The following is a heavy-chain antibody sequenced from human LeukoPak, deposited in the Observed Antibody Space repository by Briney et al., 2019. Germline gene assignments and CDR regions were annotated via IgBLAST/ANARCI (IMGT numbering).Heavy chain of an antibody. J-gene: IGHJ4*02. CDR3: AKDYSESHYYFDY. CDR2: ISGSGDST. CDR1: GSTFSSYA. D-gene: IGHD1-26*01. Sequence: GGSLRLSCAASGSTFSSYAMNWVRQAPGKGLEWVSGISGSGDSTYYADSVKGRFTISRDNSKNTLYLQMNSLRAEDTAIYYCAKDYSESHYYFDYWGQGTLVTVSS. V-gene: IGHV3-23*01.